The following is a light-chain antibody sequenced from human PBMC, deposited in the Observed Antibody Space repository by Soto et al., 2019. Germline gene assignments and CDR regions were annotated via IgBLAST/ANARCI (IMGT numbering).Light chain of an antibody. CDR1: QGISSW. J-gene: IGKJ3*01. Sequence: DIQMTQSPSSVSASVGDRVTITCRASQGISSWVAWYQQKPGKAPKLLIYAASSLQSGVPSRFSGSGSGTDFTLTIRSLQPEDFATYYCQQANSFPLFTFGPGTKVDIK. V-gene: IGKV1-12*01. CDR2: AAS. CDR3: QQANSFPLFT.